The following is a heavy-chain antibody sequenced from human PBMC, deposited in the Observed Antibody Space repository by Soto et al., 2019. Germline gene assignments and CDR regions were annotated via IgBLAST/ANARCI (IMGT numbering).Heavy chain of an antibody. J-gene: IGHJ6*02. Sequence: PVKVACKASGGTFSRYAISWVRQAPGQGLEWMGGIIPIFGTANKAQKCQGRVTITADECTSTAYMELSSLRFGDTAVYYWARGYCGGDFYTGRASCCMHVRGQKTKGTL. CDR1: GGTFSRYA. D-gene: IGHD2-21*02. CDR2: IIPIFGTA. CDR3: ARGYCGGDFYTGRASCCMHV. V-gene: IGHV1-69*01.